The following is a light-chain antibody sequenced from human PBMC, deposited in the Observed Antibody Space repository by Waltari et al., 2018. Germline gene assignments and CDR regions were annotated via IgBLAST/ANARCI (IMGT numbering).Light chain of an antibody. J-gene: IGKJ1*01. Sequence: EIVLTQSPGTLSLSPGERATLSCRASQSVSKYLAWYQQKPGQAPRLHIYDASTRATGIPDRFSGSGSGTDFSLTISRLEPEDFAVYYCQKYVSLPATFGQGTKVEIK. CDR1: QSVSKY. CDR3: QKYVSLPAT. CDR2: DAS. V-gene: IGKV3-20*01.